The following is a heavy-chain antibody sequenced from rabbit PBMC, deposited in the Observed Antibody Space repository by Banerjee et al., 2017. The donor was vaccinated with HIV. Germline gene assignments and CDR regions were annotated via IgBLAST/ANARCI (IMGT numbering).Heavy chain of an antibody. J-gene: IGHJ4*01. Sequence: QSLEESGGDLVKPGASLTLTCTASGFSFSSSYFMWWVRQAPGKGLEWIGCIYAGSSGSTYYASWVNGRFSISKTSSTTVTLQMTSLTAADTATYFCARWSHDDYGDDNLWGQGTLVTVS. CDR1: GFSFSSSYF. CDR3: ARWSHDDYGDDNL. D-gene: IGHD2-1*01. V-gene: IGHV1S40*01. CDR2: IYAGSSGST.